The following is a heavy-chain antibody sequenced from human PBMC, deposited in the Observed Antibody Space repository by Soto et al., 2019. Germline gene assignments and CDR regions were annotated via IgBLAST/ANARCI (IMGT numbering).Heavy chain of an antibody. CDR2: INPSGGST. J-gene: IGHJ3*02. Sequence: GASVKVSCKASGYTFTSYYMHWVRQAPGQGLEWMGIINPSGGSTSYAQKFQGRVTMTRDTSTSTVYMELSSLGSEDTAVYYCARPYGSGSYYARAFDIWGQGTMVTVSS. CDR3: ARPYGSGSYYARAFDI. CDR1: GYTFTSYY. D-gene: IGHD3-10*01. V-gene: IGHV1-46*03.